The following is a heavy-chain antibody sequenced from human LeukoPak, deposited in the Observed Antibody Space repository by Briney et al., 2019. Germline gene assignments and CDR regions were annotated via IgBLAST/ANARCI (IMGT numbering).Heavy chain of an antibody. D-gene: IGHD6-19*01. Sequence: GGSLRLSCAASGFTFSSYAMSWVRQAPGKGLEWVSAISGSGGSTYYADSVKGRFTISRDNAKNSLYLQMNSLRAEDTAVYYCARDRAGKQWLVPDYWGQGTLVTVSS. J-gene: IGHJ4*02. CDR3: ARDRAGKQWLVPDY. V-gene: IGHV3-23*01. CDR1: GFTFSSYA. CDR2: ISGSGGST.